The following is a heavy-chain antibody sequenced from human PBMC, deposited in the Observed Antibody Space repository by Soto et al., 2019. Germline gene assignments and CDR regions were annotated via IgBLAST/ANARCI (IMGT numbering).Heavy chain of an antibody. CDR3: AREEGGGYDHRWFDP. CDR1: GGSISSGGYY. D-gene: IGHD5-12*01. J-gene: IGHJ5*02. CDR2: IYDSGNT. V-gene: IGHV4-31*03. Sequence: QVQLQESGPGLVKPSQTLSLTCTVSGGSISSGGYYWSWIRQHPGKGLEWIGYIYDSGNTYYNPSLKSRVIISVDTSKNQFSLKLSSVTAADKAVYYCAREEGGGYDHRWFDPWGQGTLVTVSS.